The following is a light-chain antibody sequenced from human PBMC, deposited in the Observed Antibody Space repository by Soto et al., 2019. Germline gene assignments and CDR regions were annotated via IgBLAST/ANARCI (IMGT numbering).Light chain of an antibody. CDR2: KAS. Sequence: DIQMPQSPSTLSASVGDRVTITCRASQSISSGLAWYQEKPGKASKLLISKASSLESGVHSRSSGSGSGTEVALAMSNWERVECGTSNCQQDNSYWSFGQGTKVETK. CDR3: QQDNSYWS. J-gene: IGKJ1*01. V-gene: IGKV1-5*03. CDR1: QSISSG.